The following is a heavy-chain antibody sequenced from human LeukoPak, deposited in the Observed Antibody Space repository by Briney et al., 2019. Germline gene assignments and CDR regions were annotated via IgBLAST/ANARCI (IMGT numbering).Heavy chain of an antibody. V-gene: IGHV3-21*05. CDR1: GFTFSSYA. CDR2: ISSSSSYT. Sequence: GGSLRLSCAASGFTFSSYAMSWVRQAPGKGLEWVSYISSSSSYTNYADSVKGRFTISRDNAKNSLFLQMNSLRAEDTAVYYCARVLATGGVTYYFDYWGQGTLVTVSS. J-gene: IGHJ4*02. CDR3: ARVLATGGVTYYFDY. D-gene: IGHD5-12*01.